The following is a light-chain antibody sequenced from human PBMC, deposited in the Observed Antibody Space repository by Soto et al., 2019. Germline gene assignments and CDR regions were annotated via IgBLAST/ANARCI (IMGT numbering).Light chain of an antibody. J-gene: IGLJ1*01. Sequence: QSALTQPASVSGSPGQSITVSCTGSTSDVGRYKSVSWYQHHPGTAPKLLIYDVSKRPSGVSSRFSGSRSGNTASLTISGLQTEDEADYYCSSFTSSTTCVFGTGTKVTVL. CDR3: SSFTSSTTCV. CDR1: TSDVGRYKS. CDR2: DVS. V-gene: IGLV2-14*03.